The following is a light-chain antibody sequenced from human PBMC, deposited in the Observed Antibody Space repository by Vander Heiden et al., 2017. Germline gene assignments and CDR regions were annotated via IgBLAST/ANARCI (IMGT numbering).Light chain of an antibody. CDR2: AAS. Sequence: DIQMTQSPSSLSASVGDRVTITCRASESINIYLNWHQQKPGKAPNLLIYAASSLQSGVPSRFSGSGSGTDFTLTISRLQPEDVATYYCQQRDITPIAFGGGTKVDIK. J-gene: IGKJ4*01. CDR1: ESINIY. CDR3: QQRDITPIA. V-gene: IGKV1-39*01.